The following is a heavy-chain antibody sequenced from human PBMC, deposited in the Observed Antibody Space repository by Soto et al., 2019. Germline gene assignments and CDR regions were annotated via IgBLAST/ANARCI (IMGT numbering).Heavy chain of an antibody. D-gene: IGHD2-2*01. CDR1: GGSFSGYY. V-gene: IGHV4-34*01. J-gene: IGHJ6*02. CDR3: ARLHGYCISSSCHGHYAMDV. CDR2: INDNWSS. Sequence: PSETLSLTCAVYGGSFSGYYWSWIRQPPEKGLEWIGSINDNWSSNYNPSLNSRVTVSVDTSKNQFSLKVTSVTAADTAVYYCARLHGYCISSSCHGHYAMDVWGQGTTVTVSS.